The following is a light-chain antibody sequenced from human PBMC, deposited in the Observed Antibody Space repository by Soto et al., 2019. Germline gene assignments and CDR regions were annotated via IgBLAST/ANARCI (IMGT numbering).Light chain of an antibody. Sequence: QSALTQPRSVSGSPGQSVTISCTGTSSDVGGYNSVSWYQQHPGKAPKLIIYDVSKRPSGVPDRFSGSKSGNTASLTISGLQAEDEADYYCCSYAGSYTFVVFGGGTKRTVL. J-gene: IGLJ2*01. CDR1: SSDVGGYNS. CDR3: CSYAGSYTFVV. CDR2: DVS. V-gene: IGLV2-11*01.